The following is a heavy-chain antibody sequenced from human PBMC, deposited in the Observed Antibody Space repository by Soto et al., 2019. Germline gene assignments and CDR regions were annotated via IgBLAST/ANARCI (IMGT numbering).Heavy chain of an antibody. D-gene: IGHD4-17*01. V-gene: IGHV3-23*01. J-gene: IGHJ3*02. CDR2: ISGSGGST. CDR3: AKFPDYGDYDFKHAFDI. Sequence: GGSLRLSCAASGFTFSSYAMSWVRQAPGKGLEWVSAISGSGGSTYYADSVKGRFTISRDNSKNTLYLQMNSLRAEDTAVYYCAKFPDYGDYDFKHAFDIWGQGTMVTVSS. CDR1: GFTFSSYA.